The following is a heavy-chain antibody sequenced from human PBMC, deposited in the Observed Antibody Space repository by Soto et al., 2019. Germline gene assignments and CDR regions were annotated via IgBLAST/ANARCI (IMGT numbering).Heavy chain of an antibody. CDR1: GYSFAGYW. J-gene: IGHJ4*02. D-gene: IGHD6-13*01. Sequence: PGESLKISCKGSGYSFAGYWITWVRQKPGKGLEWMGRIDPSDSQTYYSPSFRGHVTISADKSINTDYLQWNSLKASDTAMYYCARPGAVAGPGDFWGQGTLVTVSS. CDR2: IDPSDSQT. CDR3: ARPGAVAGPGDF. V-gene: IGHV5-10-1*01.